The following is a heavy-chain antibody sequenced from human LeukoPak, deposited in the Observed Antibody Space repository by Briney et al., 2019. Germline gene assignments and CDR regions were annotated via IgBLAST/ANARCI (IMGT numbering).Heavy chain of an antibody. Sequence: ASVKVSCKASGYTFTSYGISWVRQAPGQGLEWMEWINSNSADTNYAQSFQGRVTMTRDTSISTAYMELSRLRSDDTALYYCARIGISARGTNFHHWGQGTLVTVSS. V-gene: IGHV1-2*02. CDR2: INSNSADT. CDR1: GYTFTSYG. CDR3: ARIGISARGTNFHH. D-gene: IGHD6-13*01. J-gene: IGHJ1*01.